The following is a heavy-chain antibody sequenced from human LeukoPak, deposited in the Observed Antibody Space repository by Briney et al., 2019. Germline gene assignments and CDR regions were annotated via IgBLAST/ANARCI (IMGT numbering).Heavy chain of an antibody. V-gene: IGHV3-48*03. CDR2: ISSSGSTI. Sequence: GGSLRLSCAASGFTFSSYEMNWVRQAPGKGLEWVSYISSSGSTIYYADSVKGRFTISRDNSKNTLYLQMNSLRAEDTAVYYCASHYGALPQDYWGQGTLVTVSS. CDR3: ASHYGALPQDY. CDR1: GFTFSSYE. J-gene: IGHJ4*02. D-gene: IGHD4-17*01.